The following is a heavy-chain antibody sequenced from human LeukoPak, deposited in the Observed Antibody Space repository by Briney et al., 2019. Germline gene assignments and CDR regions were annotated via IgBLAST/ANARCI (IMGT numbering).Heavy chain of an antibody. J-gene: IGHJ4*02. V-gene: IGHV3-23*01. CDR2: ISGSGGST. D-gene: IGHD2/OR15-2a*01. Sequence: PGGSLRLSCAASGFTFSSYAMHWVRQAPGKGLEWVSAISGSGGSTYYADSVKGRFTISRDNSKNTLYLQMNSLRAEDTAVYYCAKDKYGDNYFDYWGQGTLVTVSS. CDR3: AKDKYGDNYFDY. CDR1: GFTFSSYA.